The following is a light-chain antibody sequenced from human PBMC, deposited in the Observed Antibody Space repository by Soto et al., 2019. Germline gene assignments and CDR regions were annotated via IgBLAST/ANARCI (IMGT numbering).Light chain of an antibody. CDR2: DAS. CDR1: QSITIR. CDR3: QHYNSFSWT. Sequence: DIQMTQSPSTLSASVGDRVTITCRASQSITIRLAWYQQKPGKAPKLLIFDASNLESGVPSRFSGSGSGTEFTLTISSLQPDDFATYYCQHYNSFSWTFGQGTKVEIK. J-gene: IGKJ1*01. V-gene: IGKV1-5*01.